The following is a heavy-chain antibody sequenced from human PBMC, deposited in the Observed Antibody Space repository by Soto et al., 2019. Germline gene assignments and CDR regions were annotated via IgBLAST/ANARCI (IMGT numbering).Heavy chain of an antibody. D-gene: IGHD6-19*01. J-gene: IGHJ4*02. CDR3: ARLAVAGTPDGTYYFAY. Sequence: GESLKISCKGSGYSFTAYWIGWVRQMPGKGLEWMGMIYAGDSESRYSPSFQGQVTTSVDKSINTAYLQWSSLKASDTAIYYCARLAVAGTPDGTYYFAYWGQGTLVTVSS. CDR2: IYAGDSES. V-gene: IGHV5-51*01. CDR1: GYSFTAYW.